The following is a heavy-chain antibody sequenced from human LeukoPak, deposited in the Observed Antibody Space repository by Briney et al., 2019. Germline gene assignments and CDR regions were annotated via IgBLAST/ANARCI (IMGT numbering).Heavy chain of an antibody. Sequence: SQTLSLTCTVSGGSISSGNYYWSWIRQPAGKGLEWIGRIYTSGSTNYNPSLKSRVTIFVDTSKNLFSLILTSVSASDTAIYYCARNHWLFSSKTWYYYGMDVWGQGTTVTVSS. V-gene: IGHV4-61*02. CDR1: GGSISSGNYY. CDR2: IYTSGST. CDR3: ARNHWLFSSKTWYYYGMDV. J-gene: IGHJ6*02. D-gene: IGHD3-9*01.